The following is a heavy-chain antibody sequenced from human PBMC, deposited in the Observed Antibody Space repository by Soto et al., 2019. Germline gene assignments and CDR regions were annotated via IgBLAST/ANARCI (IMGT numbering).Heavy chain of an antibody. CDR1: GYPFTNNY. CDR3: ARGASYDSSGSPGY. Sequence: ASVKVSCKTLGYPFTNNYMHWLRQAPGQGLEWMGVIHPRGDFTIYAQKFQSRVTMTRDTSTSTVYMELSSLRSEDTAVYYCARGASYDSSGSPGYWGQGTLVTVSS. CDR2: IHPRGDFT. J-gene: IGHJ4*02. D-gene: IGHD3-22*01. V-gene: IGHV1-46*01.